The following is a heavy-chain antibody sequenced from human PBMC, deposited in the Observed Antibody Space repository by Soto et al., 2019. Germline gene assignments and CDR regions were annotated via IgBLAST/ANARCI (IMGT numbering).Heavy chain of an antibody. J-gene: IGHJ4*02. CDR2: ISGSGGST. D-gene: IGHD4-17*01. CDR3: TKDDGDYSLDY. CDR1: GFTFSSYA. V-gene: IGHV3-23*01. Sequence: EVQLLESGGGLVQPGGSLRLSCAASGFTFSSYAMSWVRQAPGKGLEWVSAISGSGGSTYYADSVNGRFTISRDNSKNTLYMQMHSLSAEDAAVYYCTKDDGDYSLDYWGQGTLVTVSS.